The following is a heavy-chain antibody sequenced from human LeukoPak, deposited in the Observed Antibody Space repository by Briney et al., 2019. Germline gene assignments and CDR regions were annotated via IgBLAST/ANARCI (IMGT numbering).Heavy chain of an antibody. Sequence: ASVKVSCKASGGTFSSYAISWVRQAPGQGLEWMGGIIPIFGTANYAQKFQGRVTITADESTSTAYMELSSLRSEDTAVYYCARDGIAAERKRSNWFDPWGQGTLVTVSS. D-gene: IGHD6-13*01. J-gene: IGHJ5*02. V-gene: IGHV1-69*13. CDR2: IIPIFGTA. CDR1: GGTFSSYA. CDR3: ARDGIAAERKRSNWFDP.